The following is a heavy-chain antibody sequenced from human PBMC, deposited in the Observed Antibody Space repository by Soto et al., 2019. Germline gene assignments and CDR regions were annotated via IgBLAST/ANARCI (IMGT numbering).Heavy chain of an antibody. J-gene: IGHJ4*02. V-gene: IGHV3-30*03. CDR3: VIYCRGWYSLDY. CDR2: ISYDGSNK. Sequence: QVQLVESGGGVVQPGRSLRLSCAASGFTFSSYGMHWVRQAPGKGLEWVAVISYDGSNKYYADSVKGRFPISRDNSKNRLSLLMNSLRAGVTAVYWCVIYCRGWYSLDYWGQGALVTVSS. D-gene: IGHD6-19*01. CDR1: GFTFSSYG.